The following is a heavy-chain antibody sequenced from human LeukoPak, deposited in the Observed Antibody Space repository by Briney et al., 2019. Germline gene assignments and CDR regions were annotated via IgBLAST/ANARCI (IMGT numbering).Heavy chain of an antibody. V-gene: IGHV4-39*01. CDR2: IYHSGST. CDR1: GGSISSCCYY. J-gene: IGHJ4*02. CDR3: TRLSLGYCSSTICYNPDY. Sequence: SESLSLSCTVSGGSISSCCYYWGWIRQPPGKGLEWIGSIYHSGSTYSNPSLKSRDTISDDTSKNQSALKLSSVTAADTAVYYCTRLSLGYCSSTICYNPDYWGQGTLVTVSS. D-gene: IGHD2-2*02.